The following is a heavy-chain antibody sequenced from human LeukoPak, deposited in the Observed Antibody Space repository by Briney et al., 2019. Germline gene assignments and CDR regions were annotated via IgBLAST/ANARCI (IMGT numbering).Heavy chain of an antibody. CDR2: INHSGST. D-gene: IGHD3-10*01. J-gene: IGHJ6*03. V-gene: IGHV4-34*01. Sequence: SETLSLTCAVYVGSFTGYYWSWIPQPPGKGLECIVEINHSGSTNYNSPLKSRVTISVDTSKNQFSLKLSSVTAADTAVYYCARGYYGSGSHCCHMDVWGKGTTITVS. CDR3: ARGYYGSGSHCCHMDV. CDR1: VGSFTGYY.